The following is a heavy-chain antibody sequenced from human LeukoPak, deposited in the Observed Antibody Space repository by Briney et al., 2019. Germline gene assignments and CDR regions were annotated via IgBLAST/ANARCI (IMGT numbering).Heavy chain of an antibody. CDR1: GSSLITSGMC. CDR2: IDWDDDK. J-gene: IGHJ4*02. CDR3: ARISAYGDYYFDY. V-gene: IGHV2-70*01. D-gene: IGHD4-17*01. Sequence: ESGPALVKPTQTLTLTCTFSGSSLITSGMCVSWIRQPPGKALEWLALIDWDDDKYYSTSLKTRLTISKDTFKNQVVLTMTNMDPVDTATYYCARISAYGDYYFDYWGQGTLVTVSS.